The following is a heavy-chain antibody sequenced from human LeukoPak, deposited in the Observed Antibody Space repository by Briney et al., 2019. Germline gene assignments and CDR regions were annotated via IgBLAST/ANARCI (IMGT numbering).Heavy chain of an antibody. V-gene: IGHV4-59*01. CDR2: IYYSRST. Sequence: SETLSLTCTVSGGSISSYYWNWIRQPPGEGREWIGYIYYSRSTNYNPSLKSRVTISVDTSKTQFSLKLSSVTVADTAVYYCARVTYYYGSGTYKPDAFDIWGQGTMVTVSS. J-gene: IGHJ3*02. D-gene: IGHD3-10*01. CDR3: ARVTYYYGSGTYKPDAFDI. CDR1: GGSISSYY.